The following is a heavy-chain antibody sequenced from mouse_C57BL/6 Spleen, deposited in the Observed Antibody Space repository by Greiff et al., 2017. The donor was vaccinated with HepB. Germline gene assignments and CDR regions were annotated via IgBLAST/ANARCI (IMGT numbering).Heavy chain of an antibody. CDR3: ASKDYSNFYYAMDY. V-gene: IGHV1-55*01. CDR1: GYTFTSYW. Sequence: QVQLQQPGAELVKPGASVKMSCKASGYTFTSYWITWVKQRPGQGLEWIGDIYPGSGSTNYNEKFKSKATLTVDTSSSTAYMQLSSLTSEDSAVYYCASKDYSNFYYAMDYWGQGTSVTVSS. CDR2: IYPGSGST. D-gene: IGHD2-5*01. J-gene: IGHJ4*01.